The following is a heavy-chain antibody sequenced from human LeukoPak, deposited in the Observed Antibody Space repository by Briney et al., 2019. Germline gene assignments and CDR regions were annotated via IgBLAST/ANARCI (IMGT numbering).Heavy chain of an antibody. V-gene: IGHV3-30*18. CDR3: AKDLTYYHEFLDY. Sequence: GGSLRLSCEASRFTFSDYGMHWVRQAPGKGLEWVAVISYDGGDKYYADSVKGRFTISRDNSKNTLYMQMNSLTAEDTAVYYCAKDLTYYHEFLDYWGQGTLVTVSS. CDR2: ISYDGGDK. D-gene: IGHD3-22*01. CDR1: RFTFSDYG. J-gene: IGHJ4*02.